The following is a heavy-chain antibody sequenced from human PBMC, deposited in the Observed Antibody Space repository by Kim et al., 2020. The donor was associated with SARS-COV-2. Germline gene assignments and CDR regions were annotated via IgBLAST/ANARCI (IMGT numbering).Heavy chain of an antibody. J-gene: IGHJ5*02. CDR1: GFTFDDYG. CDR2: INWNGGST. Sequence: GGSLRLSCAASGFTFDDYGMSWVRQAPGKGLEWVSGINWNGGSTGYADSVKGRFTISRDNAKNSLYLQMNSLRAEDTALYYCARDGVYGSGSYYSWFDPWGQGTLVTVSS. V-gene: IGHV3-20*04. D-gene: IGHD3-10*01. CDR3: ARDGVYGSGSYYSWFDP.